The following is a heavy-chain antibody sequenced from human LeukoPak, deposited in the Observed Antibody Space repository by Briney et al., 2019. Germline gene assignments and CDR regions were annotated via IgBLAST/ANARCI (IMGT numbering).Heavy chain of an antibody. CDR1: GFTFSSYR. CDR2: ISDSGDSI. Sequence: GGSLRLSCEASGFTFSSYRMNWVRQAPGKGLEWVSYISDSGDSIHYTDSVKGRFTISRDNAKNSLYLQMNSLRDEDTAVYYCAAGVSLYYWGQGTLVTVSS. CDR3: AAGVSLYY. J-gene: IGHJ4*02. D-gene: IGHD3-3*01. V-gene: IGHV3-48*02.